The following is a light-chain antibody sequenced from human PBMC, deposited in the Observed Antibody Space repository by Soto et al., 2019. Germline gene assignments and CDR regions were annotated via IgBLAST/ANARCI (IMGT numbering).Light chain of an antibody. V-gene: IGKV3-20*01. CDR1: QSFSSSY. CDR2: GAS. Sequence: IVLKQSPGTLSLSPGERATLSCRASQSFSSSYLAWYQQKPGQAPRLLIYGASSRATGIPDRFSGGGSGTDFSLTISRLDPEDFAVYYCQQYSSSPITFGQVTRLEIK. J-gene: IGKJ5*01. CDR3: QQYSSSPIT.